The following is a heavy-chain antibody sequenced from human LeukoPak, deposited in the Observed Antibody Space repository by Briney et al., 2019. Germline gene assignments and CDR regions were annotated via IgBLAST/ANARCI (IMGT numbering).Heavy chain of an antibody. CDR3: ARDVVVVAATHAYYYGMDV. Sequence: PSETLSLTCTVSGGSISSHYWSWIRRPPGKGLEWIGYIYYSGSTNYNPSLKSRVTISVDTSKNQFSLKLSSVTAADTAVYYCARDVVVVAATHAYYYGMDVWGQGTTVTVSS. CDR2: IYYSGST. D-gene: IGHD2-15*01. CDR1: GGSISSHY. J-gene: IGHJ6*02. V-gene: IGHV4-59*11.